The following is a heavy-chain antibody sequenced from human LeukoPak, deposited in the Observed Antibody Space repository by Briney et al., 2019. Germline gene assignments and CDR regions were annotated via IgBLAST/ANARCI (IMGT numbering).Heavy chain of an antibody. CDR2: ISASGSTS. CDR1: AFTFSSYA. J-gene: IGHJ4*02. V-gene: IGHV3-23*01. Sequence: PGGSLRLSCAASAFTFSSYAISWVRQAPGKGLEWVSGISASGSTSYYADSVKGRFTTSRDNSKNTLYLQMNSLRAEDTAVYFCAKSGSSSPYYFDYWGQGTLVTVSS. CDR3: AKSGSSSPYYFDY. D-gene: IGHD6-13*01.